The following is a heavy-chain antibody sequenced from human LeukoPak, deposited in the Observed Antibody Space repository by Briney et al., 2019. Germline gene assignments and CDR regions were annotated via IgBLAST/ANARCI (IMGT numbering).Heavy chain of an antibody. CDR1: GGSFSGYY. CDR3: AREGTGTIDY. D-gene: IGHD1-1*01. V-gene: IGHV3-23*01. CDR2: ISGSGANT. J-gene: IGHJ4*02. Sequence: ETLSLTCAVYGGSFSGYYWSWIRQPPGKGLQWVSSISGSGANTYNADSVKGRFTISRDNSKTTLYVQMNSLRAEDTAVYYCAREGTGTIDYWGQGTLVTVSS.